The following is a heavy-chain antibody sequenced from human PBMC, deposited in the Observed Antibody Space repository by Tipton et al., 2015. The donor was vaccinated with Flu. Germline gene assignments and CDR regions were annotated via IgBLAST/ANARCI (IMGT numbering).Heavy chain of an antibody. CDR1: GGSISSSNYY. V-gene: IGHV4-39*01. D-gene: IGHD5-18*01. CDR3: ARHAKGLWSEY. J-gene: IGHJ4*02. Sequence: TLSLTCTVSGGSISSSNYYWGWIRQPPGKGLEWIGSIYYSGNTYYNPSLKSRVTISVDTSKNQFSLKLSSVTVADTAVYYCARHAKGLWSEYWGQGTLVTVSS. CDR2: IYYSGNT.